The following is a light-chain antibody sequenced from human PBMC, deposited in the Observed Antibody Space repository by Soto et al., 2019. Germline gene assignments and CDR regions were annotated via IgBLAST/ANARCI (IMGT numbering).Light chain of an antibody. CDR1: QSVLYSSNNKNY. V-gene: IGKV4-1*01. J-gene: IGKJ1*01. Sequence: DIVMTQSPDSLAVSLGERATINCKSSQSVLYSSNNKNYLAWYQQKPRQPPKLLIYWASTRESGVPDRFSGSGSGTDFTLTISSLQAEDVAVYYCQQYYSTPPTWTFGPGTKVEIK. CDR2: WAS. CDR3: QQYYSTPPTWT.